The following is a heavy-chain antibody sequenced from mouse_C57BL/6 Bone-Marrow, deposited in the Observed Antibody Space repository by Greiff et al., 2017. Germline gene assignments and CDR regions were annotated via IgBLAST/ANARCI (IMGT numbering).Heavy chain of an antibody. D-gene: IGHD1-1*02. CDR1: GFTFSSYA. CDR2: ISSGGDYI. V-gene: IGHV5-9-1*02. CDR3: TRDGGSPWYFDV. J-gene: IGHJ1*03. Sequence: EVQLVESGEGLVKPGGSLKLSCAASGFTFSSYAMSWVRQTPEKRLEWVAYISSGGDYIYYADTVKGRFTISRDSARNTLYLQMSSLKAEDTAMYYCTRDGGSPWYFDVWGTGTTVTVSS.